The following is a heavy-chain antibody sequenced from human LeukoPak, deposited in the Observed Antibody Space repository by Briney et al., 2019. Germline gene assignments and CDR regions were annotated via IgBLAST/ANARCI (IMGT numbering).Heavy chain of an antibody. CDR3: ARGGPWFESRNDAFDI. V-gene: IGHV4-34*01. D-gene: IGHD3-10*01. Sequence: GSLRLSCAASGFTFSSYSMNWVRQAPGKGLEWIGEIFHGGSPNCNPSLKSRVTTSVDTSKNQFSLKLSSVTAADTAVYYCARGGPWFESRNDAFDIWGQGTMVTVSS. J-gene: IGHJ3*02. CDR1: GFTFSSYS. CDR2: IFHGGSP.